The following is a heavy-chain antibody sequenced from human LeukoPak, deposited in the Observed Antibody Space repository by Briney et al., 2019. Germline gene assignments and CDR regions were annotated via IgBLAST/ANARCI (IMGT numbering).Heavy chain of an antibody. CDR3: AKSLYSSGWYANSGGLNPGFDY. Sequence: GGSLRLSCAASGFTFSSYSMNWVRQAPGKGLEWVSSISSSSSYIYYADSVKGRFTISRDNAKNSLYLQMNSLRAEDTAVYYCAKSLYSSGWYANSGGLNPGFDYWGQGTLVTVSS. CDR2: ISSSSSYI. CDR1: GFTFSSYS. J-gene: IGHJ4*02. V-gene: IGHV3-21*01. D-gene: IGHD6-19*01.